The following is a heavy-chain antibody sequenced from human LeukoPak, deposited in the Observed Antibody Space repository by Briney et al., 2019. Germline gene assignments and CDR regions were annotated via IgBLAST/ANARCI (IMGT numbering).Heavy chain of an antibody. Sequence: ASVKVSCKASGYTFTSYGISWVRQAPGQGLEWMGWISAYNGNTNYAQKLQGRVTMTTDTSTSTAYMELRSLRSDDTAVYYCARTGDDSSGYHPNWFDPWGQGTLVTVSS. CDR3: ARTGDDSSGYHPNWFDP. V-gene: IGHV1-18*01. CDR2: ISAYNGNT. J-gene: IGHJ5*02. CDR1: GYTFTSYG. D-gene: IGHD3-22*01.